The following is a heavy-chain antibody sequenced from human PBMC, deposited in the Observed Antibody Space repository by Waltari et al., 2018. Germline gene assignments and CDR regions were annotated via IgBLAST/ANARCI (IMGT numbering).Heavy chain of an antibody. CDR2: INHSGST. CDR1: GGSFSGYN. J-gene: IGHJ4*02. D-gene: IGHD1-1*01. Sequence: QVQLQQWGAGLLKHSETVSLTCAVDGGSFSGYNGSWIRQPPGKGQQWIGEINHSGSTNYNPSLNSRVTISVDTSKPQFSLPLSSVTAADTAVYYCARGHPPLEPFAYWGQGPLVTVSS. V-gene: IGHV4-34*01. CDR3: ARGHPPLEPFAY.